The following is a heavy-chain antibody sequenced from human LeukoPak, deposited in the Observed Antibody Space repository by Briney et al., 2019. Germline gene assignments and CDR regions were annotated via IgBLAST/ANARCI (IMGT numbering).Heavy chain of an antibody. Sequence: PGGSLRLSYAASGFTFSSYWMHWVRQAPGKGLVWVSRINSDGSSTSYADSVKGRFTISRDNAKNTLYLQMNSLRAEDTAVYYCARVLGKQWLGLHIYYFDYWGQGTLVTVSS. V-gene: IGHV3-74*01. J-gene: IGHJ4*02. CDR3: ARVLGKQWLGLHIYYFDY. D-gene: IGHD6-19*01. CDR2: INSDGSST. CDR1: GFTFSSYW.